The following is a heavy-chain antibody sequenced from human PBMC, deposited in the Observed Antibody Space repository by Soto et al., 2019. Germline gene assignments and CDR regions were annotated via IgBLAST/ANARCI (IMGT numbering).Heavy chain of an antibody. J-gene: IGHJ5*02. V-gene: IGHV1-69*12. CDR3: AREDYNVLNGLDP. CDR1: GGTFSNSS. D-gene: IGHD4-4*01. Sequence: QVQLVQSGAEVKKPGSSVKVSCKASGGTFSNSSISWVRQAPGQGLEWMGGIIPIFGTANNAQKFQGRVTITADESTSTAYMELSSLRSEDTAVYYCAREDYNVLNGLDPWGQGILVTVSS. CDR2: IIPIFGTA.